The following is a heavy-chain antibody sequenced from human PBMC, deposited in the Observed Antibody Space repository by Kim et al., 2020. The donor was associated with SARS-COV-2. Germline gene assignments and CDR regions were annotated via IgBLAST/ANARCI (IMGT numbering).Heavy chain of an antibody. V-gene: IGHV3-23*01. CDR1: EFTFSVAA. Sequence: GGSLRLSCATSEFTFSVAAMAWVRQAPGKGLEWVSSVSGGGHSTFYAESVRGRFTISRDTSTNTLYLQMNNVRAEDTAVYYCAKFYTPLGWGQRTLVTVSS. CDR2: VSGGGHST. D-gene: IGHD2-2*02. J-gene: IGHJ4*02. CDR3: AKFYTPLG.